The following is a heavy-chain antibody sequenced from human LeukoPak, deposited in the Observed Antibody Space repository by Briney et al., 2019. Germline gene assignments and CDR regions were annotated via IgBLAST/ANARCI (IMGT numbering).Heavy chain of an antibody. D-gene: IGHD3-10*01. CDR1: GFTFSNYN. V-gene: IGHV3-69-1*01. J-gene: IGHJ4*02. CDR3: AKVGTGNQYGSGDFDS. Sequence: GGSLRLSCAASGFTFSNYNMNWIRQAPGKGLEWVSAISSSTYINNADSVKGRFIISRDDAKSSLYLEMNSLRAEDTAVYYCAKVGTGNQYGSGDFDSWGQGTLVTVSS. CDR2: ISSSTYI.